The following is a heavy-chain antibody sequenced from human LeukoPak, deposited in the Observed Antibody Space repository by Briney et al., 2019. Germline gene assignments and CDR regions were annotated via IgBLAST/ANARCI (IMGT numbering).Heavy chain of an antibody. D-gene: IGHD6-6*01. Sequence: SETLSLTRAVSGDSFSTSYWTWIRQPAGKGLEWIGRIYTSGSTNYNPSLKGRVTMSIDTSKKQFSLKLSSVTAADTAVYYCARDSAYSSSAIDYWGQGTLVTVSS. V-gene: IGHV4-4*07. CDR3: ARDSAYSSSAIDY. J-gene: IGHJ4*02. CDR2: IYTSGST. CDR1: GDSFSTSY.